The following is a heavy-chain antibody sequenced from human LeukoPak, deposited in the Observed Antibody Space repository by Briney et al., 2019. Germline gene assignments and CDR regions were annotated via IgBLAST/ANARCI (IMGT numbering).Heavy chain of an antibody. Sequence: GASVKVSCKASGYTFTSNYIHWVRQAPGQGLEWMGMIYPRDGSTSYAQKFQGRVTVTRDTSTSTVHMELSGLRSEDTAVYYCARXQEGFDYWGQGTLVTVSS. CDR2: IYPRDGST. J-gene: IGHJ4*02. V-gene: IGHV1-46*01. CDR3: ARXQEGFDY. CDR1: GYTFTSNY.